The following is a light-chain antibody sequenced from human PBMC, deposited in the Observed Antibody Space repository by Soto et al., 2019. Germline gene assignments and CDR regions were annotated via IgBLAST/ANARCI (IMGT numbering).Light chain of an antibody. Sequence: EIVLTQSPGTLSLSPGERATLSCGASQSVTSNYLVWYQQKPGQAPRLLIYGASRRATGIPDRFIGSGSGTDFTLTISRLEPEDFAVYYCQHYITSLTTFGQGTKV. V-gene: IGKV3-20*01. CDR2: GAS. J-gene: IGKJ1*01. CDR1: QSVTSNY. CDR3: QHYITSLTT.